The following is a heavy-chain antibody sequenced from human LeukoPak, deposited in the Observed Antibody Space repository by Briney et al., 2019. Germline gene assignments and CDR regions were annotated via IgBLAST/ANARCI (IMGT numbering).Heavy chain of an antibody. J-gene: IGHJ4*02. CDR1: GFTFSSYG. V-gene: IGHV3-30*02. D-gene: IGHD7-27*01. Sequence: GGSLRLSCAASGFTFSSYGMHWVRQAPGKGLEWVAIIRYDGSNKYYADSVKGRFTISRDNSKNTLYLQMNSLRAEDTAVYYCAKDPNWGGYYFDYWGQGTLVTVSS. CDR2: IRYDGSNK. CDR3: AKDPNWGGYYFDY.